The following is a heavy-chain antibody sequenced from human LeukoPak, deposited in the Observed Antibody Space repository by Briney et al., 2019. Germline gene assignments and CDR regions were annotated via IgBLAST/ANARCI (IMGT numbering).Heavy chain of an antibody. V-gene: IGHV4-34*01. Sequence: SETLSLTCAVYGGSFSGYYWGWIRQPPGKGLEWIGEINHSGSTNYNPSLKSRVTISVDTSKNQFSLKLSSVTAADTAVYYCARHLGAAAGTDAFDIWGQGTMVTVSS. CDR1: GGSFSGYY. J-gene: IGHJ3*02. CDR2: INHSGST. D-gene: IGHD6-13*01. CDR3: ARHLGAAAGTDAFDI.